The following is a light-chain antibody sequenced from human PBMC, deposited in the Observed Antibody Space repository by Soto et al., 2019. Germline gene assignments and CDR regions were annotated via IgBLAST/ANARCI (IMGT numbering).Light chain of an antibody. J-gene: IGLJ2*01. CDR2: LNSDGSH. CDR3: QTWGTGIRV. V-gene: IGLV4-69*01. Sequence: QLVLTQSPSASASLGASVKLTCTLSSGHSSFAIAWHQQQPEKGPRYLIRLNSDGSHTRGDGIPDRFSGSSSGAERYLTISSLQSEDEADYYCQTWGTGIRVFGGGTKVTVL. CDR1: SGHSSFA.